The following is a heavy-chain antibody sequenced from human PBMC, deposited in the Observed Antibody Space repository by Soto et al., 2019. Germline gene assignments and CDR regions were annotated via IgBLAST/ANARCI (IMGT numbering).Heavy chain of an antibody. CDR3: ARDRDCSCGSCYSGGWFDP. CDR1: GGSVSSGSYY. CDR2: IYYSGST. J-gene: IGHJ5*02. D-gene: IGHD2-15*01. Sequence: ETLSLTCTVSGGSVSSGSYYWSWIRQPPGKGLEWIGYIYYSGSTNYNPSLKSRVTISVDTSKNQFSLKLSSVTAADMAVYYCARDRDCSCGSCYSGGWFDPWGQGTLVTVSS. V-gene: IGHV4-61*01.